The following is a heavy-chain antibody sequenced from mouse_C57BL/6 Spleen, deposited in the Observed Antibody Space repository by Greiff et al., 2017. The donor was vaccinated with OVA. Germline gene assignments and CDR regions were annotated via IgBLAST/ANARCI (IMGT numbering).Heavy chain of an antibody. CDR2: INYDGSST. J-gene: IGHJ1*03. V-gene: IGHV5-16*01. Sequence: EVHLVESEGGLVQPGSSMKLSCTASGFTFSDYYMAWVRQVPEKGLEWVANINYDGSSTYYLDPLKSRFIISRDNAKNILYLQMSSLKTEDTATYYCARDYYDCPHWYFDVWGTGTTVTVSS. D-gene: IGHD2-4*01. CDR3: ARDYYDCPHWYFDV. CDR1: GFTFSDYY.